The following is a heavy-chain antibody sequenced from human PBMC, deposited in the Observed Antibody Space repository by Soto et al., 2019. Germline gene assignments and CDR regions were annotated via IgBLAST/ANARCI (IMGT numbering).Heavy chain of an antibody. J-gene: IGHJ1*01. CDR1: GFSVSDFY. CDR3: AGREYDTEDLGH. V-gene: IGHV3-53*01. D-gene: IGHD3-10*01. CDR2: IYTGGTS. Sequence: SLRLSCAASGFSVSDFYITWIRQAPGKGLEYVTVIYTGGTSHYADSVRGRFTISRDNFRNTVSLQMRGIRCDDAAFYYCAGREYDTEDLGHWDQG.